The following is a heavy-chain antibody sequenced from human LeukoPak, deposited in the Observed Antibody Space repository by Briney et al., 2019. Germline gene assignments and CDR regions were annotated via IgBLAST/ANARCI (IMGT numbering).Heavy chain of an antibody. V-gene: IGHV4-4*08. CDR1: GGSIKGYH. CDR2: IYSNEAT. CDR3: ARRNDFHI. Sequence: PSETLSLTCTVSGGSIKGYHWSWTRQPPGKGLEWIGYIYSNEATEYKPSLKSRVTISADTSKNQFSLKLISVTAADTAIYYCARRNDFHIWGHGTMVTVSS. J-gene: IGHJ3*02.